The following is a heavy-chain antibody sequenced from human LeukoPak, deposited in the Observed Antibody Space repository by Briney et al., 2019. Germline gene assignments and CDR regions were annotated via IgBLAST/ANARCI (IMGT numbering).Heavy chain of an antibody. V-gene: IGHV4-39*01. Sequence: SETLSLTCTVSGGSISSSSYYWGWIRQPPGKGLEWIGSIYYSGSTYYNPSLKSRVTISVDTSKNQFSLKLSSVTAADTAVYYCARLPIAADAFDIWGQGTMDTVSS. D-gene: IGHD6-13*01. CDR1: GGSISSSSYY. J-gene: IGHJ3*02. CDR3: ARLPIAADAFDI. CDR2: IYYSGST.